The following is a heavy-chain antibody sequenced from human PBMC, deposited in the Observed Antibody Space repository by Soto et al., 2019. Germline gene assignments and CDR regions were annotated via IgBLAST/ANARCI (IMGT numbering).Heavy chain of an antibody. Sequence: GGSLRLSCAASGFTFSSYAMSWVRQAPGKGLEWVSAISGSGGSTYYADSVKGRFTISRDNSKNTLYLQMNSLRAEDTAVYYCAKDGGAYYYDSSGYFHFDYWGQGTLVTVSS. CDR1: GFTFSSYA. CDR2: ISGSGGST. V-gene: IGHV3-23*01. D-gene: IGHD3-22*01. CDR3: AKDGGAYYYDSSGYFHFDY. J-gene: IGHJ4*02.